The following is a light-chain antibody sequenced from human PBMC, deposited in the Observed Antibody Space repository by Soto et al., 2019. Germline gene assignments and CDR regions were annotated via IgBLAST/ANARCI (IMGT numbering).Light chain of an antibody. CDR2: GAF. J-gene: IGKJ1*01. CDR3: LQDFKYPRT. Sequence: AIQMTQSPSSLSVSVGDRVTITCRASQDIRTELGWYQQKPGKAPRLLIYGAFSLQSGVPSRFSGSGSGTDFTLTISSPQPDDFATYYCLQDFKYPRTFGQGTKVDIK. CDR1: QDIRTE. V-gene: IGKV1-6*01.